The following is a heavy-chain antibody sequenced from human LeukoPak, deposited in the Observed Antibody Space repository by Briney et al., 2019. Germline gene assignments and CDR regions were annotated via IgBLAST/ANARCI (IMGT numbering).Heavy chain of an antibody. Sequence: SETLSLTCTVSGGSINSYYWNWIRQPAGKGLEWIGRISTAGSTNYNPSLKSRLTMSVDTSKNQFSLRLSSVSAADTAVYYCAREYSSSSGGTFDYWGQGTLVTVSS. CDR2: ISTAGST. J-gene: IGHJ4*02. CDR3: AREYSSSSGGTFDY. D-gene: IGHD6-6*01. CDR1: GGSINSYY. V-gene: IGHV4-4*07.